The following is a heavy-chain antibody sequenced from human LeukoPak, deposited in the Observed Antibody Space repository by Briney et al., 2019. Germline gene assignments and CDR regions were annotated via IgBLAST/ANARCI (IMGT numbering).Heavy chain of an antibody. D-gene: IGHD6-19*01. CDR3: ARRGRAVADRNYFYYMDV. Sequence: SETLSLTCTVSGVSISSSNSYWGWIRQPPGKGLEWIGSIYYSGNTYYNASLKSQVSISIDTSKNQFSLRLTSVTAADTAVYYCARRGRAVADRNYFYYMDVWGKGTAVTISS. V-gene: IGHV4-39*01. J-gene: IGHJ6*03. CDR1: GVSISSSNSY. CDR2: IYYSGNT.